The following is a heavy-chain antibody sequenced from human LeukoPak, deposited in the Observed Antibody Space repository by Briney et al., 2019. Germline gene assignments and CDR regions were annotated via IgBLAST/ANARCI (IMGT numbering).Heavy chain of an antibody. D-gene: IGHD2-15*01. Sequence: GGSLRLSCAASGFSFSNYNMNWVRQAPGRGLEWVSSISSSSSYIYYADSLKGRFTISRDNAKNSLYLQVNSLRAEDTAVYFCVRGYCSGGTCYLDHWGQGTLVTVSS. CDR2: ISSSSSYI. J-gene: IGHJ4*02. CDR3: VRGYCSGGTCYLDH. V-gene: IGHV3-21*01. CDR1: GFSFSNYN.